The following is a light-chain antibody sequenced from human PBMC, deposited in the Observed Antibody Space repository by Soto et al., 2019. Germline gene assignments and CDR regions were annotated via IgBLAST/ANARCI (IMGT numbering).Light chain of an antibody. Sequence: QSALTQPLSVSGSPGQSVTISCTGTSSDVGNYDRVSWYQQPPGTAPKLVIYEVSNRPSGVPDRFSGSKSGNTASLTISGLQTEDEGDYFCTSYTSSRTELFGGGTKVTVL. CDR1: SSDVGNYDR. CDR2: EVS. V-gene: IGLV2-18*02. J-gene: IGLJ2*01. CDR3: TSYTSSRTEL.